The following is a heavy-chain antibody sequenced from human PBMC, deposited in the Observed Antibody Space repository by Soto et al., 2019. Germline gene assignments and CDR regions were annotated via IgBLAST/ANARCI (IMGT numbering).Heavy chain of an antibody. V-gene: IGHV1-69*13. CDR1: GYTFTSYA. Sequence: SVKVSCKASGYTFTSYAISWVRQAPGQGLEWMGGIIPIFGTANYAQKFQGRVTITADESTSTAYMELSSLRSEDTAVYYCARGDYDILTGTMNSYYYFDYWGQGTLVTVSS. J-gene: IGHJ4*02. D-gene: IGHD3-9*01. CDR3: ARGDYDILTGTMNSYYYFDY. CDR2: IIPIFGTA.